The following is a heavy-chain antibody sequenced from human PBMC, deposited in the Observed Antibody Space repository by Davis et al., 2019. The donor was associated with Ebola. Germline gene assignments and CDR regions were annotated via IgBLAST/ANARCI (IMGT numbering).Heavy chain of an antibody. V-gene: IGHV3-23*01. CDR3: AEGGTNNFLGAN. J-gene: IGHJ4*02. CDR2: ISVTGAAI. D-gene: IGHD2-8*01. CDR1: GFTFSDYY. Sequence: PAGSLRLSCAASGFTFSDYYMSWVRQAPGGGLEWVAGISVTGAAIKYADSVKGRFSISRDNSKNTLYLQMDSLRAEDTAVFYCAEGGTNNFLGANWGQGTLVTVSS.